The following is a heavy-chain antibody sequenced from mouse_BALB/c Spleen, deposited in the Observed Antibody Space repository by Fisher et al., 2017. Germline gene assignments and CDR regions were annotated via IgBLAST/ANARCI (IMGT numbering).Heavy chain of an antibody. J-gene: IGHJ1*01. Sequence: KFKGKATLTVDKSSSTAYMQLSSLTSEDSAVYYCARSTTPYFDVWGAGTTVTVSS. V-gene: IGHV1-69*02. D-gene: IGHD1-1*01. CDR3: ARSTTPYFDV.